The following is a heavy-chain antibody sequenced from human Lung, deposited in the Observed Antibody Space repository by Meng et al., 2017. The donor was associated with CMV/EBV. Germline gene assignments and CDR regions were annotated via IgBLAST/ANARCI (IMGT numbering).Heavy chain of an antibody. D-gene: IGHD3-3*01. J-gene: IGHJ3*02. V-gene: IGHV4-39*01. Sequence: SETXSLXCTVSGGSISSSSYYWGWIRQPPGKGLEWIGSIYYSGSTYYNPSLKSRVTISVDTSKNQFSLKLSSVTAADTAVYYCARQRPVLDAFDIWGQGTMVTVSS. CDR3: ARQRPVLDAFDI. CDR2: IYYSGST. CDR1: GGSISSSSYY.